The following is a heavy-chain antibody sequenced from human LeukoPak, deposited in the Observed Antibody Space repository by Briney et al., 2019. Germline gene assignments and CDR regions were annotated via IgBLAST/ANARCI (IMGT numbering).Heavy chain of an antibody. CDR2: ISYDGSNK. D-gene: IGHD6-13*01. V-gene: IGHV3-30*18. CDR3: AKDRNSSSWYRYYYYGMDV. J-gene: IGHJ6*02. Sequence: GGSLRLSCAASGFTFSSYGMHWVRQAPGKGLEWVAVISYDGSNKYYADSVKGRFTISRDNSKSTLYLQMNSLRAEDTAVYYCAKDRNSSSWYRYYYYGMDVWGQGTTVTVSS. CDR1: GFTFSSYG.